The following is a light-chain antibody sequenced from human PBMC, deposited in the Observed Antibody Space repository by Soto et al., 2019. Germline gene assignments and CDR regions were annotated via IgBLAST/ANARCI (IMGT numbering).Light chain of an antibody. Sequence: QSVLTQPASVSGSPGQSITIPCTGTSSDVGGYNYVSWYQHHPGKAPKLMIYGVSYRPSGVSYRFSGSKSGNTASLTISGLQAEDEADYYCSSYTNSATGVFGTGTKVTVL. CDR2: GVS. V-gene: IGLV2-14*01. CDR3: SSYTNSATGV. J-gene: IGLJ1*01. CDR1: SSDVGGYNY.